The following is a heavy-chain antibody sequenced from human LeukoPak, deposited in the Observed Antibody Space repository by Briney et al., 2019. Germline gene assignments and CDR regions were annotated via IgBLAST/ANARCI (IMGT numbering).Heavy chain of an antibody. D-gene: IGHD2-2*01. V-gene: IGHV1-2*02. CDR1: GYTFTGYY. J-gene: IGHJ4*02. Sequence: ASVKVSCKASGYTFTGYYMHWVRQAPGQGLEWMGWINPNSGGTNYAQKFQGGVTMTRDTSISTAYMELSRLRSDDTAVYYCARDRVVPAATWDYWGQGTLVTVSS. CDR3: ARDRVVPAATWDY. CDR2: INPNSGGT.